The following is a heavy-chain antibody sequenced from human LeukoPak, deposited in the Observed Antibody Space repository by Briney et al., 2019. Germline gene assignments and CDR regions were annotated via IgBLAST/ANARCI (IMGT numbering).Heavy chain of an antibody. CDR1: GSTLSSDG. D-gene: IGHD3-22*01. V-gene: IGHV1-69*05. J-gene: IGHJ4*02. Sequence: GSSVKVSGKASGSTLSSDGVSRVGQAPGQGIEWMGRIIPIFGTANYAQKFQGRVTITTDESTSTAYMELSSLRSEDTAMYYCAIDSSGYQNPFDYWGQGTLVTVSS. CDR3: AIDSSGYQNPFDY. CDR2: IIPIFGTA.